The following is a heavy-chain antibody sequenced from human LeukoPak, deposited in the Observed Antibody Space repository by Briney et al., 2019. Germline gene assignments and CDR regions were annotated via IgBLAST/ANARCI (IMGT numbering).Heavy chain of an antibody. Sequence: SETLSLTCAVYGGSFSGYYWSWIRQPPGKGLEWIGEINHSGSTNYNPSLKSRVTISVDTSKNQFSLKLSSVTAADTAVYYCARSGYYDYVWGSLGRLMDVWGKGTTVTVSS. CDR1: GGSFSGYY. D-gene: IGHD3-16*01. J-gene: IGHJ6*04. CDR3: ARSGYYDYVWGSLGRLMDV. V-gene: IGHV4-34*01. CDR2: INHSGST.